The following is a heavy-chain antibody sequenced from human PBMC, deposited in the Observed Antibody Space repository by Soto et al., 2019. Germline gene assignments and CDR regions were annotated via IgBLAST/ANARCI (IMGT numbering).Heavy chain of an antibody. Sequence: GGSLRLSCAASGFTFSSYAMSWVRQAPGKGLEWVSAISGSGGSTYYADSVKGRFTISRDNSKNTLYLQMNSLRAEDTAVYYCAKGPQYYYGSGSYSNPLDYWGQGTLVTVSS. CDR1: GFTFSSYA. J-gene: IGHJ4*02. V-gene: IGHV3-23*01. CDR3: AKGPQYYYGSGSYSNPLDY. D-gene: IGHD3-10*01. CDR2: ISGSGGST.